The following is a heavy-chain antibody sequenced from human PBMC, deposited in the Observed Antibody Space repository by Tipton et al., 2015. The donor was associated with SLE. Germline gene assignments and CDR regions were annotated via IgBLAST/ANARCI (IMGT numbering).Heavy chain of an antibody. CDR1: GFSISSGYY. CDR2: IYSGGST. CDR3: TRDARFNYYYMDV. V-gene: IGHV3-53*04. D-gene: IGHD3-16*01. Sequence: GSLRLSCDVSGFSISSGYYWGWIRQPPGKGLEWVSVIYSGGSTYYADSVKGRFTISRHNSKNTVYLQMNSLRPEDTAVYYCTRDARFNYYYMDVWGKGTTVTISS. J-gene: IGHJ6*03.